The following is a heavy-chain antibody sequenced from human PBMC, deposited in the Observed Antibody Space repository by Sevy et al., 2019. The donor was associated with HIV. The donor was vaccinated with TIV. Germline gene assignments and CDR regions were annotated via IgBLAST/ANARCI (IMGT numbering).Heavy chain of an antibody. CDR3: VKDGRIAARSYYFDY. J-gene: IGHJ4*02. Sequence: GGSLRLSCSASGFTFSSYAMHWVRQAPGKGLEYVSAISSNGGSTYYADSVKGRFTNSRDNSKTTLYLQMSSLRAEDTAVYYCVKDGRIAARSYYFDYWGQGTLVTVSS. CDR1: GFTFSSYA. V-gene: IGHV3-64D*06. D-gene: IGHD6-6*01. CDR2: ISSNGGST.